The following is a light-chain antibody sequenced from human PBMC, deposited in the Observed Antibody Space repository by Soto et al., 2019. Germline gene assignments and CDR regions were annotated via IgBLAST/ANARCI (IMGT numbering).Light chain of an antibody. CDR2: KAS. V-gene: IGKV1-5*03. CDR1: PSIDIL. Sequence: DIKMTQSPSTLSASVGDRVTITCRATPSIDILLAWYQQKPGKAPNLLIYKASILESGVPSRFSGSASGTAFTLTISSLQPDDLASYYCQQYYRYPWTFDQGTKVEIK. CDR3: QQYYRYPWT. J-gene: IGKJ1*01.